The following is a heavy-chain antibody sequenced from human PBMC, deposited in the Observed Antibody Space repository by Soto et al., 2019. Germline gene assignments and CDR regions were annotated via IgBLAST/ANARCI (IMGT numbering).Heavy chain of an antibody. J-gene: IGHJ4*02. CDR3: AKAYTLWGCFDY. V-gene: IGHV3-23*01. CDR1: GFTFSSYA. Sequence: PGGSLRLSCAASGFTFSSYAMSWVRQAPGKGLEWVSAISGSGTSTYYADSVKGRFTISRDNSKNTLYLQMNSLRAEDTAVYYCAKAYTLWGCFDYWGQGALVTVSS. D-gene: IGHD3-16*01. CDR2: ISGSGTST.